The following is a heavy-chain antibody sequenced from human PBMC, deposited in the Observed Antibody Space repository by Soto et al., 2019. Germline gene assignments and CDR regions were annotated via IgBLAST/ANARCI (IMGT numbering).Heavy chain of an antibody. V-gene: IGHV3-21*06. CDR1: GFTFTRYS. CDR2: ISSTTNYI. CDR3: ARESEGLTSNFDY. J-gene: IGHJ4*02. Sequence: PGGSLRLSCAASGFTFTRYSMNWVRQAPGKGLEWVSSISSTTNYIYYGDSMKGRFTISGDNAKNSLYLEMNSLRAEDTAVYYCARESEGLTSNFDYWGQGTLVTVSS.